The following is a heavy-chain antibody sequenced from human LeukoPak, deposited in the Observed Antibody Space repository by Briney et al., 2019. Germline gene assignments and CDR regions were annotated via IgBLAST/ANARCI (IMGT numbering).Heavy chain of an antibody. CDR2: IIPIFGTA. J-gene: IGHJ3*02. V-gene: IGHV1-69*06. CDR3: ARGRENYGDYVDAFDI. CDR1: GGTISSYA. Sequence: GSSVKVSCKASGGTISSYAISWVRQAPGQGLEWMGGIIPIFGTANYAQKFQGRVTITADKSTSTAYMELSSLRSEDTAVYYCARGRENYGDYVDAFDIWGQGTMVTVSS. D-gene: IGHD4-17*01.